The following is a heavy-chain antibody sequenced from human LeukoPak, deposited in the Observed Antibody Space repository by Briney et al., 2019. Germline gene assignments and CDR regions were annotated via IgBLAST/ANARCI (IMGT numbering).Heavy chain of an antibody. CDR2: IYTSGST. V-gene: IGHV4-4*07. CDR3: ARVVNDGSGSYGAFDI. D-gene: IGHD3-10*01. J-gene: IGHJ3*02. CDR1: GGSISSYY. Sequence: SETLSLTCTVSGGSISSYYWSWIRQPAGKGLEWIGRIYTSGSTNYNPSLKSRVTMSVDTSKNQLSLKLSSVTAADTAVYYCARVVNDGSGSYGAFDIWGQGTMVTVSS.